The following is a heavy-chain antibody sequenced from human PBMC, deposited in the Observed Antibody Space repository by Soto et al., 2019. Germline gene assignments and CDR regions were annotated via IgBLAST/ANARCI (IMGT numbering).Heavy chain of an antibody. V-gene: IGHV4-59*01. CDR1: GGSISSYY. J-gene: IGHJ5*02. Sequence: SETLSLTCTVSGGSISSYYWSWIRQPPGKGLEWIGEISYSGSTTYNPSLKGRVTISVDTSKNKFSLKLTSVTAADTAVYYCARGQRPYVSGPYSPWFDPWGQGILVTVSS. CDR3: ARGQRPYVSGPYSPWFDP. D-gene: IGHD3-10*01. CDR2: ISYSGST.